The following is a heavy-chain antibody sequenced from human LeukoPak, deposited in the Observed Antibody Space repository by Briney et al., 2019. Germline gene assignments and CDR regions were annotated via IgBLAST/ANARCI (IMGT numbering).Heavy chain of an antibody. CDR3: ARSYCSSTSCPPDWFDP. CDR1: GYTFTSYD. J-gene: IGHJ5*02. V-gene: IGHV1-8*01. D-gene: IGHD2-2*01. CDR2: MNPNSGNT. Sequence: EASVTVSCKASGYTFTSYDINWVRQATGQGLEWMGWMNPNSGNTGYAQKFQGRVTMTRNTSISTAYMELSRLRSDDTAVYYCARSYCSSTSCPPDWFDPWGQGTLVTVSS.